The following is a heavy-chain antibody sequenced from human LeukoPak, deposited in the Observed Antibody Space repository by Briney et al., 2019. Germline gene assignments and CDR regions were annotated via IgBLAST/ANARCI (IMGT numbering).Heavy chain of an antibody. V-gene: IGHV1-69*05. CDR2: IIPIFGTA. D-gene: IGHD3-22*01. J-gene: IGHJ3*02. Sequence: SVKVSXKASGGTFSSYAISWVRQAPGQGLEWMGRIIPIFGTAKYAQKFQGRVTITTDESTSTAYMELSSLRSEDTAVYYCARLGTVAMIKDAFDIWGQGTMVTVSS. CDR1: GGTFSSYA. CDR3: ARLGTVAMIKDAFDI.